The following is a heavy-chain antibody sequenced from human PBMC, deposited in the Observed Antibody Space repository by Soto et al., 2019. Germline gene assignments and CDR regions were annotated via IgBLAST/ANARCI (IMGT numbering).Heavy chain of an antibody. Sequence: GGSLRLSCAASGFTFSSYAIHWVRQAPGKGLEWVAVISHDGSTKYYADSVKGRATISRDNSRKTLFFQMNSLRSEDTAVYYCASASTPNIGGVYHYYAIDVWGQGTTVTVSS. CDR1: GFTFSSYA. CDR2: ISHDGSTK. D-gene: IGHD2-21*01. V-gene: IGHV3-30-3*01. J-gene: IGHJ6*02. CDR3: ASASTPNIGGVYHYYAIDV.